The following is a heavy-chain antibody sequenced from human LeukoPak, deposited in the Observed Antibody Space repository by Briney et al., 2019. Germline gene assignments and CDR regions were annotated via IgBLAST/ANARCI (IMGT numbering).Heavy chain of an antibody. Sequence: PGGSLRLSCADSGFTFNSHMHWVRQAPGEGLEWVAAISYDGSNKKYGDSVKGRFTISSDNSKNTLYLQMNSLRPEDTAVCYCARQSSVTRSGLDSWGQGTLVTVSS. CDR1: GFTFNSH. CDR2: ISYDGSNK. D-gene: IGHD4-17*01. J-gene: IGHJ4*02. V-gene: IGHV3-30*04. CDR3: ARQSSVTRSGLDS.